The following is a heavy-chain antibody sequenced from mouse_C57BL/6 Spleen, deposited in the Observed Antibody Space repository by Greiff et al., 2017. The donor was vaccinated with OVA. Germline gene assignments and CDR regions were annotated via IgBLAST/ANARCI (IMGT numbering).Heavy chain of an antibody. CDR3: ARSSYYYCSSYDWFAY. V-gene: IGHV1-80*01. D-gene: IGHD1-1*01. CDR2: IYPGDGDT. J-gene: IGHJ3*01. CDR1: GYAFSSYW. Sequence: QVQLQQSGAELVKPGASVKISCKASGYAFSSYWMNWVKQRPGKGLEWIGQIYPGDGDTNYNGKFKGKATLTAAKSSSTAYMQLSSLTSEDSAVYFCARSSYYYCSSYDWFAYWGQGTLVTVSA.